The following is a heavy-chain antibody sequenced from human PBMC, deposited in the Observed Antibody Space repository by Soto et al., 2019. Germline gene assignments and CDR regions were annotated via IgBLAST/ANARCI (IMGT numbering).Heavy chain of an antibody. V-gene: IGHV3-30*18. Sequence: QVQLVESGGGVVQPGRSLRLSCAASGFTFSSYGMHWVRQAPGKGLEWVAVISYDGSNKYYADSVKGRFTISRDNSKNMQYLQVNSLRAEDTAVDYCAEDRAAWDYYYYGMDVWGQGTTVTVSS. CDR1: GFTFSSYG. D-gene: IGHD2-15*01. J-gene: IGHJ6*02. CDR2: ISYDGSNK. CDR3: AEDRAAWDYYYYGMDV.